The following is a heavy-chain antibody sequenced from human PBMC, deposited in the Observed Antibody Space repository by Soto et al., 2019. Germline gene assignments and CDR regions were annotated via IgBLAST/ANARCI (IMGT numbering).Heavy chain of an antibody. V-gene: IGHV3-72*01. J-gene: IGHJ4*02. CDR3: ARELMTTVTYFDY. Sequence: GGSLRLSCAASGFTFSDHYMEWVRQAPGKGLEWVGRTRNRASTYTTEYAASVKGRFTISRGDSKNSLYLQMNSLKTEDTAVYYCARELMTTVTYFDYWGRGTLVTVSS. CDR1: GFTFSDHY. CDR2: TRNRASTYTT. D-gene: IGHD4-17*01.